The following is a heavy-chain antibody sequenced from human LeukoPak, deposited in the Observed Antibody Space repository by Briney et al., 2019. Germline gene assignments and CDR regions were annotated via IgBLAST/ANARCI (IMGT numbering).Heavy chain of an antibody. Sequence: GGSLRLSCAASGFTFSSYCMNWVRQAPGKGLEWVSYISSSSTIYYADSVKGRFTISRDNAKNSLYLQMNSLRAEDTAVYYCARAVERGYSYGYYFDYWGQGTLVTVSS. V-gene: IGHV3-48*01. D-gene: IGHD5-18*01. J-gene: IGHJ4*02. CDR3: ARAVERGYSYGYYFDY. CDR1: GFTFSSYC. CDR2: ISSSSTI.